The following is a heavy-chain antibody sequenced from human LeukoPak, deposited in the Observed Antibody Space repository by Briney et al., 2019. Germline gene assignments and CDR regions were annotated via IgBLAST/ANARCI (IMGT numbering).Heavy chain of an antibody. J-gene: IGHJ4*02. V-gene: IGHV4-59*01. CDR1: GGSISDYY. CDR3: ARLPARRIVTTPTYFDF. CDR2: FSYSGST. D-gene: IGHD5-12*01. Sequence: SETLSLTCTVSGGSISDYYWNWIRQPPGKELEWIGYFSYSGSTNYNPSLRSRITISVDTSKNQFSLALTSLTAADTAVYYCARLPARRIVTTPTYFDFWGQGTLVTVSS.